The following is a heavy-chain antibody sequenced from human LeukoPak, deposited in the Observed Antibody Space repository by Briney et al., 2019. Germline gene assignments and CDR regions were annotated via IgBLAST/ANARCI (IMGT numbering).Heavy chain of an antibody. Sequence: SETLSLTCTVSGGSISSYYWSWIRQPAGKGLEWIGRIYTSGSTNYNPSLKSRVTMSVDTSKNQFSLKLSSVTAADTAVYYCARAPTYCSGGSCYSGYGMDVWGQGTTVTVSS. CDR1: GGSISSYY. CDR2: IYTSGST. D-gene: IGHD2-15*01. J-gene: IGHJ6*02. V-gene: IGHV4-4*07. CDR3: ARAPTYCSGGSCYSGYGMDV.